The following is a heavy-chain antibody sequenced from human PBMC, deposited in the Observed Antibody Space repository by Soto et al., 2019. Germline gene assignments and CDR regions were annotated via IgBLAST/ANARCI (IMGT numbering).Heavy chain of an antibody. CDR1: GGSISRSSFF. CDR2: IGNIYYSGST. Sequence: SETLSLTCTVSGGSISRSSFFWGWIRQPPGKGLEWIGSIGNIYYSGSTYYNPSLKSRVTISVDTSKNQFSLKLSSVTAADTAVYYCARKFTVTTGFDYWGQGTLVTVSS. CDR3: ARKFTVTTGFDY. D-gene: IGHD4-4*01. V-gene: IGHV4-39*07. J-gene: IGHJ4*02.